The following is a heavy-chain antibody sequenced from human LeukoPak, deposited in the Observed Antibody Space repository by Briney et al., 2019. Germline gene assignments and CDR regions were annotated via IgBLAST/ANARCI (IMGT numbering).Heavy chain of an antibody. D-gene: IGHD3-10*01. J-gene: IGHJ5*02. CDR2: IHTSGST. Sequence: PSETLSLTCTVSGGSINSYYWSWIRQPAGKGLEWIGRIHTSGSTNYNPSLKSRVTISVDTSKNQFSLKLSSVTAADTAVYYCARDHYYGSGSFNNWFDPWGQGTLVTVSS. V-gene: IGHV4-4*07. CDR1: GGSINSYY. CDR3: ARDHYYGSGSFNNWFDP.